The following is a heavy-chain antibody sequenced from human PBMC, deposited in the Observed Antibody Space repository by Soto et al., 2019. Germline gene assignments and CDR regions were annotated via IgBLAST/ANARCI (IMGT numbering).Heavy chain of an antibody. V-gene: IGHV4-59*01. CDR2: INYSGST. CDR1: GSSLKTYF. CDR3: AREGRITICEERPVFDD. D-gene: IGHD3-3*01. J-gene: IGHJ4*02. Sequence: PSVTTSLTGPVSGSSLKTYFGTWIRKQNGKGPEWLGYINYSGSTNYNPSLKSRVTISVDTSKNQFSLKLSSVTAADTAVYYCAREGRITICEERPVFDDWGQRTLVTGSS.